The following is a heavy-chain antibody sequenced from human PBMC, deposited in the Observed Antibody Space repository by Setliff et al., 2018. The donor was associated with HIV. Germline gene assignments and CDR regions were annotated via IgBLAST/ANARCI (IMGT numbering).Heavy chain of an antibody. Sequence: PSETLSLTCAVYGGSFSGYYWSWIRQPPGKGLEWIGEINHSGSTSYNPPLKSRVTISVDTSKNQFSLKLTSVTAADTAVYYCARSWGSGSYPYWGQGTLVTVSS. D-gene: IGHD3-10*01. CDR1: GGSFSGYY. CDR2: INHSGST. CDR3: ARSWGSGSYPY. V-gene: IGHV4-34*01. J-gene: IGHJ4*02.